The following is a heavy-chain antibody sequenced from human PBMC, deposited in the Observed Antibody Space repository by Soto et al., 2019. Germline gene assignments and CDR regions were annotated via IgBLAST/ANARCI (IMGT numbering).Heavy chain of an antibody. J-gene: IGHJ5*02. D-gene: IGHD3-10*01. CDR3: ARSPLGGAFSWFDP. CDR1: GFTVSSNY. V-gene: IGHV3-53*01. Sequence: HPGGSLRLSCAASGFTVSSNYMSWVRQAPGKGLEWVSVIYSGGSTYYADSVKGRFTISRDNSKNTLYLQMNSLRAEDTAVYYCARSPLGGAFSWFDPWGQGTLVTVSS. CDR2: IYSGGST.